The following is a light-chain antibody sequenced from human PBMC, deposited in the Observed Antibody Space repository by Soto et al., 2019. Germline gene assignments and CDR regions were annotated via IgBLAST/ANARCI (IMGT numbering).Light chain of an antibody. CDR3: QQYSTYPFT. CDR1: QGISSY. J-gene: IGKJ3*01. V-gene: IGKV1-8*01. Sequence: AIPLTQSPSSLSASVGDRVTITCRASQGISSYLAWYQQKPGKAPKLLIYAASSLQSGVPSRFSGSGSGTDFTLTISCLQSEDFATYFCQQYSTYPFTFGPGTKVDVK. CDR2: AAS.